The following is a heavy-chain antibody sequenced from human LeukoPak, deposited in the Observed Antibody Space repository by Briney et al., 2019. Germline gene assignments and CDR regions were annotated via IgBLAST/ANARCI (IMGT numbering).Heavy chain of an antibody. J-gene: IGHJ4*02. CDR2: IWYDGSNK. V-gene: IGHV3-33*01. D-gene: IGHD2-15*01. CDR3: ARDGGYCSGGSCRRVPFDY. Sequence: GGSLRLSCAASGFTFSSYGMHWVRQAPGKGLEWVAVIWYDGSNKYYADSVKGRFTISRDNSKNTLYLQMNSLRAEDTAVYYCARDGGYCSGGSCRRVPFDYWGQGTLGTVSS. CDR1: GFTFSSYG.